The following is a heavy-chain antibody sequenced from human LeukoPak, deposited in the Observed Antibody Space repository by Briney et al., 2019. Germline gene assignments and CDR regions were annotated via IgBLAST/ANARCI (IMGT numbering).Heavy chain of an antibody. CDR3: ARASYSSSYYFFDY. Sequence: SETLSLTCNVSGGSISSYYWSWIRQPAGKGLEWIGRIYASGSTDYNPSLKSRVSMSEDTSKIQFSLKLNSVTAADTAVYFCARASYSSSYYFFDYWGQGSLVTVSS. CDR2: IYASGST. D-gene: IGHD6-13*01. CDR1: GGSISSYY. J-gene: IGHJ4*02. V-gene: IGHV4-4*07.